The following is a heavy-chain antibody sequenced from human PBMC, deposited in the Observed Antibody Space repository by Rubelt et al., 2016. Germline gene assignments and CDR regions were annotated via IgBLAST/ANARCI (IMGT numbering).Heavy chain of an antibody. V-gene: IGHV1-58*01. CDR2: IVVGSGNT. J-gene: IGHJ4*02. Sequence: QMQLVQSGPEVKKPGTSVKVSCKASGFTFTSSAVQWVRQARGQRLEWIGWIVVGSGNTNYAQKFQERVTITRDMSTSTAYMELSSLRSEDTAVYYCAAGAVYYGSGSYYREWGQGTLVTVSS. D-gene: IGHD3-10*01. CDR3: AAGAVYYGSGSYYRE. CDR1: GFTFTSSA.